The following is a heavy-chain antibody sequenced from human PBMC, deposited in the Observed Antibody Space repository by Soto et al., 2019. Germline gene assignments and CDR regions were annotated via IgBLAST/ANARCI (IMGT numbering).Heavy chain of an antibody. D-gene: IGHD3-22*01. J-gene: IGHJ4*02. CDR3: AREGNYYDSSGYYGDFDY. Sequence: SETLSLTCAVSGGSISSSNWWSWVRQPPGKGLEWIGEIYHSGSTNYNPSLKSRVTISVDKSKNQFSLKLSSVTAADTAAYYCAREGNYYDSSGYYGDFDYWGQGTLVTVSS. CDR1: GGSISSSNW. CDR2: IYHSGST. V-gene: IGHV4-4*02.